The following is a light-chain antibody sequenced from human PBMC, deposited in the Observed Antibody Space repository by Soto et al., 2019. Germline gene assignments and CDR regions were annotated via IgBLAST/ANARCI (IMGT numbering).Light chain of an antibody. CDR3: VQHYNYPPT. Sequence: IQMTQSPSSLSASVGDRVTITCRASQSISSYLNWYQQKPGMAPRFLIYAASNLQSGVPSRFSGSGSGTDFTLTISSLQPEDFATYYCVQHYNYPPTFGQGTKVDI. CDR1: QSISSY. J-gene: IGKJ1*01. CDR2: AAS. V-gene: IGKV1-6*01.